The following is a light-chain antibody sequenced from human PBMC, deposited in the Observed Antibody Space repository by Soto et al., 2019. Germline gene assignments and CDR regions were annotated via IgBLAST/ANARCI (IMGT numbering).Light chain of an antibody. Sequence: MLVSQSQGTLSLSPGEIATLWCIAIQSLSRSYLAWYQQKPGQAPRLLTYGASTRATGIPARFSGSGSGTEFTLTISSLQPEDFAVYYCQQYYNWPQTFGQGTKVDIK. J-gene: IGKJ1*01. CDR2: GAS. V-gene: IGKV3-15*01. CDR3: QQYYNWPQT. CDR1: QSLSRSY.